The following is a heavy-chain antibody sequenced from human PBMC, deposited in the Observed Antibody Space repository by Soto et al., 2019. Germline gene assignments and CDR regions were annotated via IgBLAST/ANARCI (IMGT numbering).Heavy chain of an antibody. Sequence: SPLNRSRKAAGDRNSRDPIGWVRKATEQGLEWMGGIIPIFGTANYAQKFQGRVTITADKSTSTDYMELSSLRSEDTAVYFCARGPPGYFGSYFDFWGEALLVTV. D-gene: IGHD3-10*01. CDR3: ARGPPGYFGSYFDF. V-gene: IGHV1-69*06. CDR2: IIPIFGTA. CDR1: GDRNSRDP. J-gene: IGHJ4*02.